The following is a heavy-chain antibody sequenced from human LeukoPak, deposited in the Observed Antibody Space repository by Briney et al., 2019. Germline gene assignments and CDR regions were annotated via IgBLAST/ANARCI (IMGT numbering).Heavy chain of an antibody. V-gene: IGHV1-2*02. CDR1: GYTFTGYY. Sequence: ASVKVSCKASGYTFTGYYMHWVRQAPGQGLEWMGWINPNSGGTNYARKFQGRVTMNRDTSISTAYMELSRLRSDDTAVYYCAVTSSSWPRFYYYYMDVWGKGTTVTVSS. CDR3: AVTSSSWPRFYYYYMDV. J-gene: IGHJ6*03. CDR2: INPNSGGT. D-gene: IGHD6-13*01.